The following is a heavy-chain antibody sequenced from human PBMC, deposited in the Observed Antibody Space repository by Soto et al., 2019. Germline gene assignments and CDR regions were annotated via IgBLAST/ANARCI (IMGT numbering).Heavy chain of an antibody. CDR3: ARGSGGQQLVEGNY. CDR1: GGSFSGYY. V-gene: IGHV4-34*01. D-gene: IGHD6-13*01. Sequence: SETLSLTCAVYGGSFSGYYWSWIRQPPGKGLEWIGEINHSGSTNYNPSLKSRVTISVDTSKNQFSLKLSSVTAADTAVYYCARGSGGQQLVEGNYWGQGTLVTVSS. CDR2: INHSGST. J-gene: IGHJ4*02.